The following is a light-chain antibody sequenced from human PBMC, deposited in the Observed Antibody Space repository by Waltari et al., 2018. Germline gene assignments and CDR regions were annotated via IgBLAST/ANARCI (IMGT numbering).Light chain of an antibody. V-gene: IGKV1-39*01. CDR1: QSISGY. Sequence: DIQMIQSPSSLSASVGDRVTITCRASQSISGYMNWYQQKLGKAPTLLIYGASNLQSGVSSRFSGSESESDFTLTISRLQPEDFATYYCQQSYIAPFT. CDR3: QQSYIAPFT. J-gene: IGKJ3*01. CDR2: GAS.